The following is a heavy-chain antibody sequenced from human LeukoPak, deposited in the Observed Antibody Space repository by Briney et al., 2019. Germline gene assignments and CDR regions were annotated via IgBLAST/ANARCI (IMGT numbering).Heavy chain of an antibody. Sequence: PGGSLRLSCEASGFTSISYSMNWVGQAPGKGLGWVSSISSSSSYIYYADSVKGRFTISRDNAKNSLYLQMNSLIAVDTAVSYCARDRGIVRATRDDFGNWGQGTLVTVSS. D-gene: IGHD1-26*01. V-gene: IGHV3-21*01. CDR3: ARDRGIVRATRDDFGN. J-gene: IGHJ4*02. CDR2: ISSSSSYI. CDR1: GFTSISYS.